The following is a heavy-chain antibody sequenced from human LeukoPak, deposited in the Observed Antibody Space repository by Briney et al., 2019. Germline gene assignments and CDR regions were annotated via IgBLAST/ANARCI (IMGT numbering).Heavy chain of an antibody. V-gene: IGHV3-7*01. J-gene: IGHJ4*02. CDR2: IKQDGREK. D-gene: IGHD2-8*02. CDR1: EFIFSGYW. CDR3: AGDGVVGAADY. Sequence: GSLRLSCAASEFIFSGYWTNWVRQSPGKGLEWVANIKQDGREKQCVGSVRGRFTISRDNAKNSLYLQMNSLRVEDTAVYYCAGDGVVGAADYWGQGTLVTDSS.